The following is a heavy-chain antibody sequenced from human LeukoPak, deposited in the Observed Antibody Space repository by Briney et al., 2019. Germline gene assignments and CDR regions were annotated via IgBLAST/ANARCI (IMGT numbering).Heavy chain of an antibody. CDR3: ARAVAEWLDAFDI. CDR1: GFTFSSYE. V-gene: IGHV3-48*03. J-gene: IGHJ3*02. D-gene: IGHD6-19*01. CDR2: ISSSGSTI. Sequence: PGGSLRLSCAASGFTFSSYEMNWVRQAPGKGLEWVSYISSSGSTIYYADSVKGRFTISRDNAKNSLYLQMNSLRAEDTAVYYCARAVAEWLDAFDIWGQGTMVTVSS.